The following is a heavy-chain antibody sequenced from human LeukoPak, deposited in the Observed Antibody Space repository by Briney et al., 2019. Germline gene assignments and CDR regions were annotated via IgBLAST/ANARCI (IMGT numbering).Heavy chain of an antibody. CDR2: ISGSGGST. D-gene: IGHD2-15*01. V-gene: IGHV3-23*01. Sequence: GSLRLSCAASGFTFSSYAMSWVRQAPGKGLELGSAISGSGGSTYYADSVKGRFTISRDNSKNTLYLQMNSLRAEDTAVYYCAKDPYVVVVAATFDYWGQGTLVTVSS. CDR1: GFTFSSYA. J-gene: IGHJ4*02. CDR3: AKDPYVVVVAATFDY.